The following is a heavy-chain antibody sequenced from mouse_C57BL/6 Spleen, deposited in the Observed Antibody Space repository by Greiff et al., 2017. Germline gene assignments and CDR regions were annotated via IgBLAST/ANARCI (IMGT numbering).Heavy chain of an antibody. Sequence: QVQLQQPGAELVKPGASVKLSCKASGYTFTSYWMHWVKQRPGQGLAWIGLIHPNSGSTNYNEKFKSKATLTVDQSSSTADMQRSSLTSEDSAVYYWANDYSYYYAMDYWGQGTSVTVSA. CDR1: GYTFTSYW. CDR3: ANDYSYYYAMDY. CDR2: IHPNSGST. J-gene: IGHJ4*01. V-gene: IGHV1-64*01. D-gene: IGHD2-4*01.